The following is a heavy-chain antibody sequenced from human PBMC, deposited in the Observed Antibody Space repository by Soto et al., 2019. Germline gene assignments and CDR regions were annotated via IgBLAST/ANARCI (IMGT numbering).Heavy chain of an antibody. D-gene: IGHD3-3*01. CDR2: IYYSGST. V-gene: IGHV4-28*01. Sequence: QVQLQESGPGLVKPSDTLSLTCAVSGYSISSSNWWGWIRQPPGKGLEWIGYIYYSGSTYYNPSLKSRVTMSVDTSNKQFSRKLSSVTAVDTAVYYCARSAGGNEWSGPLYAFDIWGQGTMVTVSS. CDR3: ARSAGGNEWSGPLYAFDI. J-gene: IGHJ3*02. CDR1: GYSISSSNW.